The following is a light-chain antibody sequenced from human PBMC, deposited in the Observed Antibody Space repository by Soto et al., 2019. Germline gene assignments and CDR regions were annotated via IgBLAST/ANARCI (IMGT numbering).Light chain of an antibody. Sequence: QSVLTQPPSASGTPGPRVNISCSGSSSNIGSNYVYWYRQFPGTAPKLLIQRNNQRPSGVPARFSGSKSGTSASLAISGRRSEDEADYYWGGWHDSLSGPVFGGGTKLTVL. CDR1: SSNIGSNY. CDR3: GGWHDSLSGPV. CDR2: RNN. J-gene: IGLJ2*01. V-gene: IGLV1-47*01.